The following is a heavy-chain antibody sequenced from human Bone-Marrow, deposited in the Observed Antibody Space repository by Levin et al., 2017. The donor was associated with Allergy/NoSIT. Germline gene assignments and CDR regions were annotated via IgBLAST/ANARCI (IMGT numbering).Heavy chain of an antibody. D-gene: IGHD1-1*01. J-gene: IGHJ4*02. Sequence: QTLSLTCTFSGFSLSTSGMAVGWIRQPPGKALEWLAFVYWDDNKAYSPSLKSRFTITKDTSKNHVVLTMTNMDPVDTATYYCVHRNWHTFDYWGQGTLVTVSS. CDR3: VHRNWHTFDY. CDR2: VYWDDNK. CDR1: GFSLSTSGMA. V-gene: IGHV2-5*02.